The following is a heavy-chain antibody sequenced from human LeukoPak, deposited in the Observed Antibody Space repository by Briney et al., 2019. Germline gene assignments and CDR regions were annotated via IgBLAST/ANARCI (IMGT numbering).Heavy chain of an antibody. CDR3: ARTNYDFWSGYFPVFDY. Sequence: SETLSLTCAVYGGSISSYYRSWIRQPPGKGLEWIGYIYYSGSTNYNPSLKSRVTISVDTSKNQFSLKLSSVTAADTAVYYCARTNYDFWSGYFPVFDYWGQGTLVTVSS. CDR1: GGSISSYY. J-gene: IGHJ4*02. D-gene: IGHD3-3*01. V-gene: IGHV4-59*01. CDR2: IYYSGST.